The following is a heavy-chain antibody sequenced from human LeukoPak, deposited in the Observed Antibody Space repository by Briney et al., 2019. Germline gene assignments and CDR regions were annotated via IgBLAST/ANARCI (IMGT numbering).Heavy chain of an antibody. CDR2: ISSSSSYI. CDR1: GFTFSSYS. CDR3: ARDFVHLSMEGDY. V-gene: IGHV3-21*01. D-gene: IGHD2/OR15-2a*01. J-gene: IGHJ4*02. Sequence: GGSLRLSCAASGFTFSSYSMNWVRQAPGKGLEWVSSISSSSSYIYYADSVKGRFTISRDNAKNSLYLQMNSLRAEDTAVYYCARDFVHLSMEGDYWGQGTLVTVSS.